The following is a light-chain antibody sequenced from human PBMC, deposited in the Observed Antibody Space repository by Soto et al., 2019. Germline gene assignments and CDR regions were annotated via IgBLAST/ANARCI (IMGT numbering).Light chain of an antibody. Sequence: EIVMTQSPATLSVSPGERATLSCRASQSVSSNFSWYQQKPGQAPRLLIFGASTRATGIQARFSGSGSGTEFTLTISSLQSEDFAVYYCQQYNNWQLTFGGGTKVEIK. V-gene: IGKV3D-15*01. CDR1: QSVSSN. CDR2: GAS. CDR3: QQYNNWQLT. J-gene: IGKJ4*01.